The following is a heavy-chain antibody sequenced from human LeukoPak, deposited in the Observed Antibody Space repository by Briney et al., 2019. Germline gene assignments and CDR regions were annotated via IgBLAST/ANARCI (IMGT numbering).Heavy chain of an antibody. D-gene: IGHD4-17*01. V-gene: IGHV3-21*01. Sequence: GGSLRLSCAASGFTFSSYAMNWVRQAPGRGLEWLSSIGTGTSHTYYVDSVKGRFTISRDNAKNSLYLQMNSLRAEDTAVYYCAREGTVTTGYGMDVWGQGTTVTVSS. CDR2: IGTGTSHT. J-gene: IGHJ6*02. CDR1: GFTFSSYA. CDR3: AREGTVTTGYGMDV.